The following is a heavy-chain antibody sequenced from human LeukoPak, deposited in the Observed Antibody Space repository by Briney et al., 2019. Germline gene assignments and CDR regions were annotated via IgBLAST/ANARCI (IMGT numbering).Heavy chain of an antibody. CDR2: IDESGAGT. CDR1: GFTFNSFA. CDR3: ANTHDYGDY. Sequence: GGSLRLSCAASGFTFNSFAMSWVRQAPGKGLEWVSGIDESGAGTFYADSVKGRFTISRDNSKNTLFLQMNSLRVEDTAVYYCANTHDYGDYRGQGTLVTVSS. V-gene: IGHV3-23*01. J-gene: IGHJ4*02.